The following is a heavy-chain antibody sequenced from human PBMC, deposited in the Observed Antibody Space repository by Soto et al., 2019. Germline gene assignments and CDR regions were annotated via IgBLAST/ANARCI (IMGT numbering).Heavy chain of an antibody. Sequence: GCLLPSCAASGFTFSNYGLTWVRQAPGKGLEWVSFISSGSAYTYVADSVKGRFTISRDNARDSGFLEMNSLRDEDTGIYYCPRSRSQWLALDSWGQGTLVTVSS. CDR1: GFTFSNYG. V-gene: IGHV3-21*04. J-gene: IGHJ4*02. CDR3: PRSRSQWLALDS. D-gene: IGHD6-19*01. CDR2: ISSGSAYT.